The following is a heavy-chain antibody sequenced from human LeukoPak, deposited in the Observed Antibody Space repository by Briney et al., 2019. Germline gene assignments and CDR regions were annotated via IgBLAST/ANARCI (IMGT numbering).Heavy chain of an antibody. CDR2: INPSGGST. J-gene: IGHJ5*02. D-gene: IGHD3-10*01. Sequence: GASVKVSCKASGYTFTSYYMHWVRQAPGQGLEWMGIINPSGGSTSYAQKFQGRVTMTRDTSTSTVYMELSSLRSEDTAVYYCARDFISFYGSGSDGNWFDPWGQGTLVTVSS. CDR1: GYTFTSYY. CDR3: ARDFISFYGSGSDGNWFDP. V-gene: IGHV1-46*01.